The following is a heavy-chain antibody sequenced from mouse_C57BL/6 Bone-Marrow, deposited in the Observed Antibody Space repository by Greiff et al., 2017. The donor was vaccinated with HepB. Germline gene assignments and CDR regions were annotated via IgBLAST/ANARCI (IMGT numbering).Heavy chain of an antibody. D-gene: IGHD1-1*01. Sequence: EVKLMESGGGLVQPGGSLKLSCAASGFTFSDYYMYWVRQTPEKRLEWVAYISNGGGSTYYPDTVKGRFTITRDNAKNTLYLQMSRLKSEDTAMYYCARPPGLRAYYYAMDYWGQGTSVTVSS. CDR2: ISNGGGST. J-gene: IGHJ4*01. V-gene: IGHV5-12*01. CDR3: ARPPGLRAYYYAMDY. CDR1: GFTFSDYY.